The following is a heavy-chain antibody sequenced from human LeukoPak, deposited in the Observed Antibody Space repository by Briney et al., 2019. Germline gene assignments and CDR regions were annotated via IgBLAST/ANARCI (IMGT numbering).Heavy chain of an antibody. Sequence: GGSLRLSCSASGFTLRRYGMHWVRQAPGKGLEYVSGISSNGGSTNYADSVKGRFTISRDNSKNTLHLQMSSLRAEDTAVYYCVKGYCSSISCSLIDYAGQGALVTVSS. J-gene: IGHJ4*02. D-gene: IGHD2-2*01. CDR3: VKGYCSSISCSLIDY. V-gene: IGHV3-64D*06. CDR2: ISSNGGST. CDR1: GFTLRRYG.